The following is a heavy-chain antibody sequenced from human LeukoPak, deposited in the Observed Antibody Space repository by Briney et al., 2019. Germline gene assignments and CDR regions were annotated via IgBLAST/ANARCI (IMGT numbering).Heavy chain of an antibody. CDR2: IYYSGST. CDR3: AVAGVRYYDSSGLYAFDF. J-gene: IGHJ3*01. D-gene: IGHD3-22*01. Sequence: SETLSLTCTVSGGSISSSSYSWGWIRQPPGKGLEWIGTIYYSGSTYYNPSLKSRVIISVDASKNQFSLKLSSVTAADTAVYYCAVAGVRYYDSSGLYAFDFWGQGTMVTVSS. CDR1: GGSISSSSYS. V-gene: IGHV4-39*01.